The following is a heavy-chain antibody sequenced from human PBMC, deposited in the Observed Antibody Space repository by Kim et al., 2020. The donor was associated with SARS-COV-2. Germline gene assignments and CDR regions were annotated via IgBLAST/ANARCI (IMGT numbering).Heavy chain of an antibody. V-gene: IGHV4-61*02. CDR3: ARGGITIDY. J-gene: IGHJ4*02. D-gene: IGHD3-3*01. CDR1: GGSISSGSYY. CDR2: IYTSGST. Sequence: SETLSLTCTVSGGSISSGSYYWSWIRQPAGKGLEWIGRIYTSGSTNYNPSLKSRVTISVDTSKNQFSLKLSSVTAADTAVYYCARGGITIDYWGQGTLVTVSS.